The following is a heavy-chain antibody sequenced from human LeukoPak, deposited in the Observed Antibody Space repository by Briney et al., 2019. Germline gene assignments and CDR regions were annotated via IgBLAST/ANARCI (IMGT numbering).Heavy chain of an antibody. Sequence: ASVKVSCKASGYTFTGYYMHWVRQAPGQGLEWMGWINPNSGGTNYAQKFQGRVTMNRDTSISTAYMELSRLRSDDTAVYYCARVSPGPAPFWLSVAGTPRYFDYWGQGTLVTVSS. V-gene: IGHV1-2*02. CDR3: ARVSPGPAPFWLSVAGTPRYFDY. J-gene: IGHJ4*02. D-gene: IGHD6-19*01. CDR2: INPNSGGT. CDR1: GYTFTGYY.